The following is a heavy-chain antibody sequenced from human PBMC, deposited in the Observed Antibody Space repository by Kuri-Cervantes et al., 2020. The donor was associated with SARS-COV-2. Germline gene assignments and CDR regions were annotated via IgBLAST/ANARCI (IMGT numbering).Heavy chain of an antibody. CDR2: IYTSGST. CDR3: ARRYGGYCSSTSCPNGV. CDR1: GGSISSGSYY. Sequence: SETLSLTCTVSGGSISSGSYYWSWIRQPAGKGLEWIGYIYTSGSTNYNPSLKSRVTISVDTSKNQFSLKLSSVTAADTAVYYCARRYGGYCSSTSCPNGVWGKGTTVTVSS. V-gene: IGHV4-61*09. D-gene: IGHD2-2*01. J-gene: IGHJ6*04.